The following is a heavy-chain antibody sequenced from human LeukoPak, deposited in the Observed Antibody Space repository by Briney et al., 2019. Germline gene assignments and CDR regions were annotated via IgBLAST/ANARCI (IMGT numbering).Heavy chain of an antibody. CDR3: ASFAADKPNDY. Sequence: SQTLSLTCAISGDSVSSKSAAWSWIRQSRSRGLEWLGRTYYRSKWHNDYAISVKSRITINPDTSKNQFSLQLKSVTPKDTAVYYCASFAADKPNDYWGQGTLVTVSS. CDR2: TYYRSKWHN. V-gene: IGHV6-1*01. D-gene: IGHD2-2*02. J-gene: IGHJ4*02. CDR1: GDSVSSKSAA.